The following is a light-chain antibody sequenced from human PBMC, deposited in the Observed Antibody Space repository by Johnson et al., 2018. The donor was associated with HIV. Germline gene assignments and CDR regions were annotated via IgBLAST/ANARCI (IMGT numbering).Light chain of an antibody. CDR1: VSNIESYF. Sequence: QSVLTQPPSVSAAPGQTVNISCSGNVSNIESYFVSWYQQLPGTAPKLLVYEDDKRPSGIPDRFSGSKSGPSATLGITGLQTGDEADYYCGAWDSSLRTAFFGTGTKVTVL. V-gene: IGLV1-51*02. CDR3: GAWDSSLRTAF. CDR2: EDD. J-gene: IGLJ1*01.